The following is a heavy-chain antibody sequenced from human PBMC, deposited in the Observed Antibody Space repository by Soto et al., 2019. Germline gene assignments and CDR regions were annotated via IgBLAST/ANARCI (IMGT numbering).Heavy chain of an antibody. CDR2: IYYSGST. CDR3: TYSSPPYYFDY. J-gene: IGHJ4*02. V-gene: IGHV4-39*01. Sequence: QLQLQESGPGLVKPSETLSLTCTVSGGSISSSSYYWGWIRQPPGKGLEWIGSIYYSGSTYYNPSLKSRVTISVDTSKNQFSLKLSSVTAADTAVYYCTYSSPPYYFDYWGQGTLVTVSS. D-gene: IGHD6-13*01. CDR1: GGSISSSSYY.